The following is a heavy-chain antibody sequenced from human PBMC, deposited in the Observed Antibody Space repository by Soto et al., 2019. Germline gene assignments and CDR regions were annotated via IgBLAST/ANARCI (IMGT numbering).Heavy chain of an antibody. D-gene: IGHD6-13*01. CDR3: AGGIAAAAARGMDV. Sequence: QVQLVQSGAEVKKPGASVKVSCKASGYTFTGYYMHWVRQAPGQGLEWLGWINPNRGGTNYAQKFQGWVTMTRDTSISTAYMELSRLRSDDTAVYYCAGGIAAAAARGMDVWGQGTTVTVSS. J-gene: IGHJ6*02. V-gene: IGHV1-2*04. CDR1: GYTFTGYY. CDR2: INPNRGGT.